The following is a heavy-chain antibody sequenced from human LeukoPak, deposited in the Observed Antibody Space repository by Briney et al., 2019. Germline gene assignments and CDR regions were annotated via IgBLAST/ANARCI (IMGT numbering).Heavy chain of an antibody. V-gene: IGHV3-20*04. CDR1: GFTFSSYW. CDR3: DRSYYYDSSGYYTPPLYYFDY. Sequence: PGGSLRLSCAASGFTFSSYWMSWVRQAPGKGLEWVSGINWNGGSTGYADSVKGRFTISRDNAKNSLYLQMNSLRAEDTAVYYCDRSYYYDSSGYYTPPLYYFDYWGQGTLVTVSS. D-gene: IGHD3-22*01. CDR2: INWNGGST. J-gene: IGHJ4*02.